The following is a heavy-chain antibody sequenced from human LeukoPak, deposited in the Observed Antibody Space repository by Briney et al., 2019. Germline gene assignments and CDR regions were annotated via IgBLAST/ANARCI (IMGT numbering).Heavy chain of an antibody. CDR3: ARDWPNSSGWSSYYYYYMDV. CDR1: GGSISSYY. D-gene: IGHD6-19*01. Sequence: SETLSLTCTVSGGSISSYYWSWIRQPAGKGLEWIGRIYTSGSTNYNPSLKSRVTMSVDTSKNQFSLKLSSVTAADTAVYYCARDWPNSSGWSSYYYYYMDVWGKGTTVTISS. J-gene: IGHJ6*03. CDR2: IYTSGST. V-gene: IGHV4-4*07.